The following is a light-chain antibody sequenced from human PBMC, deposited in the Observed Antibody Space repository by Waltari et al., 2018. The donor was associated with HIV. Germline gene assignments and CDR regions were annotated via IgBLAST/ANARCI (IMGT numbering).Light chain of an antibody. J-gene: IGKJ1*01. CDR2: AAS. Sequence: DIHLTHSSSSLSASVGDTITISCRASQDIRNYLAWFQQNPGKAPKSLIYAASRLQDGVPSRFSGSGSGTDFTLTISSLQPEDFATYYCQQYKTYPRTFGHGTTVEI. CDR1: QDIRNY. V-gene: IGKV1-16*01. CDR3: QQYKTYPRT.